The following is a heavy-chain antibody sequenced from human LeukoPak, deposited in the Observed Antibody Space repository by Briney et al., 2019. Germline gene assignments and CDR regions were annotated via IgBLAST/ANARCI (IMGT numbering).Heavy chain of an antibody. D-gene: IGHD3-16*01. J-gene: IGHJ4*02. CDR2: IKHDGSEK. Sequence: PGGSLRLSCAASGFTFSSYWMSWVRQAPGKGLEWVANIKHDGSEKYYVDSVKGRFTISRDNAKNSLYLQMNSLRAEDTAVYYCARAPQVWKATYNFDYWGQGTLVTFSS. CDR3: ARAPQVWKATYNFDY. V-gene: IGHV3-7*01. CDR1: GFTFSSYW.